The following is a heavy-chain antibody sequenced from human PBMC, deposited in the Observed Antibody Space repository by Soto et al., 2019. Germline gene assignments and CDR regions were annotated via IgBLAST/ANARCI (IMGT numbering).Heavy chain of an antibody. CDR1: GGTFSSYA. CDR3: ARSIAARRGYYYYGMDV. J-gene: IGHJ6*02. V-gene: IGHV1-69*13. D-gene: IGHD6-6*01. Sequence: ASLKVSCKASGGTFSSYAISWVRQAPGQGLEWMGGIIPIFGTANYAQKFQGRVTITADESTSTAYMELSSLRSEDTAVYYCARSIAARRGYYYYGMDVWGQGTTVTVSS. CDR2: IIPIFGTA.